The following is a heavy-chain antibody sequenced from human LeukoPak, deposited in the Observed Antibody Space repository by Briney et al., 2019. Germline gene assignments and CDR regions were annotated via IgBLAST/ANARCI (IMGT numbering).Heavy chain of an antibody. D-gene: IGHD6-13*01. CDR2: IYSGGDT. CDR1: GFTVSSNY. V-gene: IGHV3-66*01. Sequence: GGSLRLSCAASGFTVSSNYMSWVRQAPGKGLEWVSVIYSGGDTYYADSVKGRFAISRDNSKNTLYLQMNSLRAEDTAVYYCASASAAAESPFDYWGQGTLVTVSS. CDR3: ASASAAAESPFDY. J-gene: IGHJ4*02.